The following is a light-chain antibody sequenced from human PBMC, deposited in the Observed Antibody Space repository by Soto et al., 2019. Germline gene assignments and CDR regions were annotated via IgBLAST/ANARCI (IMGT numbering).Light chain of an antibody. CDR3: QQSYGMPWT. V-gene: IGKV1-39*01. J-gene: IGKJ1*01. CDR2: ASS. Sequence: IQMTQSPSSLSASVGDRVTITCRASQTISTYLNWYQQKPGKAPKLLIYASSSLQSGVPSRFSGSGSGTDFTLTITSLQPEDFATYICQQSYGMPWTFGQGTKGEV. CDR1: QTISTY.